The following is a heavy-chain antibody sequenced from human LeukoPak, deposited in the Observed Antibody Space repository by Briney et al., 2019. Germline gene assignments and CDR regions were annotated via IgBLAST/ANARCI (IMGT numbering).Heavy chain of an antibody. V-gene: IGHV3-23*01. Sequence: PGGTLRLSCAASGFTLSSYGMSWVRQAPGKGLEWVSAISGSGGSTYYTDSVKGRFTISRDNSKNTLYLQMNSLRAEDTAVYYRAKDRVPAAIPYFDYGGQGTLVTVSS. CDR2: ISGSGGST. D-gene: IGHD2-2*01. CDR1: GFTLSSYG. CDR3: AKDRVPAAIPYFDY. J-gene: IGHJ4*02.